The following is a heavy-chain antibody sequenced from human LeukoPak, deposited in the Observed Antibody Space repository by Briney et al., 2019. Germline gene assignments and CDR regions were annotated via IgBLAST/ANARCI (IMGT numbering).Heavy chain of an antibody. CDR3: ASLEVEYSSPSGY. CDR2: IHHSGNT. V-gene: IGHV4-34*01. J-gene: IGHJ4*02. D-gene: IGHD6-6*01. Sequence: PSETLSLTCAVYGASFSDYYWSFIRQPPGKGLEWIGEIHHSGNTNYNPSLKSRVTISVDTSKNQFSLKLSSVTAADTAVYYCASLEVEYSSPSGYWGQGTLVTVSS. CDR1: GASFSDYY.